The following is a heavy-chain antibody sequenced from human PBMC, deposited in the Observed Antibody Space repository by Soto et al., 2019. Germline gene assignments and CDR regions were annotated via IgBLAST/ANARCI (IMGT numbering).Heavy chain of an antibody. Sequence: SETLSLTCTVSGGSISSYYWSWIRQPPGKGLEWIGYIYYSGSTNYNPSLKSRVTISVDTFKNQFSLKLSSVTAADTAVYYCATMGTPVTGLYYFDYWGQGTQVTVSS. D-gene: IGHD4-17*01. V-gene: IGHV4-59*01. CDR2: IYYSGST. CDR1: GGSISSYY. J-gene: IGHJ4*02. CDR3: ATMGTPVTGLYYFDY.